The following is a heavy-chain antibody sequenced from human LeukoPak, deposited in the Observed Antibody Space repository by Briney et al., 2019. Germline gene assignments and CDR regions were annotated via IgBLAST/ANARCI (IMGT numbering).Heavy chain of an antibody. D-gene: IGHD3-10*01. J-gene: IGHJ4*02. CDR1: GYSFIGHY. Sequence: ASVKVSCKTSGYSFIGHYMHWVRQAPGQGLEWMGWINPNSGGTNYAQKFQGRVTMTRDTSISTAYMELSRLRSDDTAVYYCARTKRRITMVRGVGDTYYFDYWGQGTLVTVSS. V-gene: IGHV1-2*02. CDR2: INPNSGGT. CDR3: ARTKRRITMVRGVGDTYYFDY.